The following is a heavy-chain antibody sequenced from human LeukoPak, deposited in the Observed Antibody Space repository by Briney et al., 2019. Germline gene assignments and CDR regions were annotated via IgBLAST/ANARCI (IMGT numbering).Heavy chain of an antibody. D-gene: IGHD1-20*01. CDR1: GFTFSSYA. J-gene: IGHJ4*02. CDR2: ISSTGGST. CDR3: ARGTNWSPLDFDY. V-gene: IGHV3-23*01. Sequence: GGSLRLSCAGSGFTFSSYAMSWVRQAPGKGLEWVSVISSTGGSTLYADSVKGRFTISRDNSKSTMFLQMNSLRAEDTAVYYCARGTNWSPLDFDYWGQGTLVTVSS.